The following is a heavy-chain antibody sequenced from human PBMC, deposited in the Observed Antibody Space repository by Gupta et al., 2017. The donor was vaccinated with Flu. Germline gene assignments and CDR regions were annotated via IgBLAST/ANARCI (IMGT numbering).Heavy chain of an antibody. D-gene: IGHD1-1*01. V-gene: IGHV3-7*01. Sequence: QLVESGGGLVQPGGSLRLSCAASGFPLSTYWMTWVRQAPGKGLEWVANIEQDGREIYYVDSVKGRFTISRDNAKNSLSLQMDRLRVEDTALYYCARWNAAMDVWGQGTTGTV. CDR3: ARWNAAMDV. J-gene: IGHJ6*02. CDR1: GFPLSTYW. CDR2: IEQDGREI.